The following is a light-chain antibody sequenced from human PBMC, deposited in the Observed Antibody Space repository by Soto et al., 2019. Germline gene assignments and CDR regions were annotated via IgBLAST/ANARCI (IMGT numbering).Light chain of an antibody. Sequence: QSALTQPPSASGSPGQSVTISCTGTFSDVGGYNSVSWYQQYPGKAPQLLIYEVSKRPSGVPDRFSGSKSGNTASLTVSGLQGEDEADYYCSSYAGSNNRVFGGGTKLTVL. J-gene: IGLJ3*02. CDR2: EVS. CDR1: FSDVGGYNS. V-gene: IGLV2-8*01. CDR3: SSYAGSNNRV.